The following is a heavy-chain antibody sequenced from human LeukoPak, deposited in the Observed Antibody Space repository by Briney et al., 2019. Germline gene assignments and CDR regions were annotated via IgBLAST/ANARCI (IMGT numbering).Heavy chain of an antibody. CDR3: ARTSYYDSSGYLN. J-gene: IGHJ4*02. D-gene: IGHD3-22*01. CDR2: IKQDGSEK. Sequence: GGSLRLSCAASGFTFSSYGMHWVRQAPGKGLEWVANIKQDGSEKYYVDSVKGRFTISRDNAKNSLYLQMNSLRAEDTALYYCARTSYYDSSGYLNWGQGTLVTVSS. CDR1: GFTFSSYG. V-gene: IGHV3-7*03.